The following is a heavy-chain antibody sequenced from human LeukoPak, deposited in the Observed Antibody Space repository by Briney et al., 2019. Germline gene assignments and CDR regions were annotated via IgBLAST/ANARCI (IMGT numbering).Heavy chain of an antibody. CDR2: IYYSGST. CDR1: GASVSSGGYY. Sequence: SETPSPACTLSGASVSSGGYYWGWIRQPPGKGLEWIGYIYYSGSTNYNPSLKSRVTISLDTSKNQFSLKLSSVTAADTAVYYWARLIRLVTIYRGIIHPSDYWGQGTLVTVSS. J-gene: IGHJ4*02. CDR3: ARLIRLVTIYRGIIHPSDY. V-gene: IGHV4-61*08. D-gene: IGHD3-10*01.